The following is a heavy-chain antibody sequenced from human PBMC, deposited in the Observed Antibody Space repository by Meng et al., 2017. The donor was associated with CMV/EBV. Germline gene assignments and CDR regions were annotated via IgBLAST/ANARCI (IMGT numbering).Heavy chain of an antibody. D-gene: IGHD2-2*01. V-gene: IGHV3-30*02. CDR3: AKDLSCSSTSCYLY. Sequence: GESLKISCAASGFTFSSYGMHWVRQAPGKGLEWVAFIRYDGSNKYYADSVKGRFTISRDNSKNTLYLQMNSLRAEDTAAYYCAKDLSCSSTSCYLYWGQGTLVTVSS. CDR2: IRYDGSNK. J-gene: IGHJ4*02. CDR1: GFTFSSYG.